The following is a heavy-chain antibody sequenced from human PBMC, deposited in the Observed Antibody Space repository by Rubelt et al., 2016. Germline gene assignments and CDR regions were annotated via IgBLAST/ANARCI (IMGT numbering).Heavy chain of an antibody. CDR2: IYYSGST. V-gene: IGHV4-39*07. CDR1: GGSISSSSYY. CDR3: ARVREQLGISSGWYYFDY. D-gene: IGHD6-19*01. J-gene: IGHJ4*02. Sequence: QLQLQESGPGLVKPSETLSLTCTVSGGSISSSSYYWGWIRQPPGKGLEWIGSIYYSGSTYYNPSLKGRVTIAVATSKNQFSLKLSSVTAADTAVYYCARVREQLGISSGWYYFDYWGQGTLVTVSS.